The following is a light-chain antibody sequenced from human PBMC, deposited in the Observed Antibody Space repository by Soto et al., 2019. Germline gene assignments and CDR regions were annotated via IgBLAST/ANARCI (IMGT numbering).Light chain of an antibody. CDR2: GAS. Sequence: EIVLTQSPGTLSLSPGERATLSCRASQSVSSSYLAWYQQKPGQAPRLLIYGASSRATGIPDRFSGSGSGTDFTPTIRRLEPEHFAVYYCQPDGSSPLLTFGPGTKVDIK. J-gene: IGKJ3*01. CDR1: QSVSSSY. V-gene: IGKV3-20*01. CDR3: QPDGSSPLLT.